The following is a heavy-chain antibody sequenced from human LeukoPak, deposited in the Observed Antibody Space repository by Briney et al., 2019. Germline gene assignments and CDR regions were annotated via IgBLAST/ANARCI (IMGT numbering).Heavy chain of an antibody. V-gene: IGHV3-7*01. CDR3: AKHSAWRFDY. CDR1: GLIFSNYW. CDR2: IRQDGNEY. Sequence: GGSLRLSCAASGLIFSNYWMSWVRQAPGKGLEWVADIRQDGNEYYYVDSVKGRFTISRDNAENTLYLQMSTLRVEDTAVYYCAKHSAWRFDYWGQGILVFVSS. J-gene: IGHJ4*02. D-gene: IGHD4-11*01.